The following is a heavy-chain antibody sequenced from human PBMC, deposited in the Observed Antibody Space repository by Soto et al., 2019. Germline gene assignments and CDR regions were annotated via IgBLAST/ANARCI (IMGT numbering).Heavy chain of an antibody. J-gene: IGHJ3*02. Sequence: ASVKVSCKASGYTFTGYYMHWVRQAPGQGFEWMGWINPNSGGTNYAQKFQGWVTMTRDTSISTAYMELSRLRSDDTAVYYCARGITMVRGVLLDAFDIWGQGTRVTVSS. CDR1: GYTFTGYY. CDR2: INPNSGGT. V-gene: IGHV1-2*04. D-gene: IGHD3-10*01. CDR3: ARGITMVRGVLLDAFDI.